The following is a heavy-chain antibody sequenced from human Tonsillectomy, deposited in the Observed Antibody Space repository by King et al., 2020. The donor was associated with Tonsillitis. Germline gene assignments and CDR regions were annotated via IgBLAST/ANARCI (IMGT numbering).Heavy chain of an antibody. CDR1: GFTFSSYD. J-gene: IGHJ4*02. CDR2: ISYDGSDQ. Sequence: VQLVESGGGVVQPGGSLRLSCAASGFTFSSYDMHWVRQAPGKGLEWVAVISYDGSDQYYPDSVKGRFTLYRDNSTNTLYLQMNSLRAEDSAVYYCARELSSNRCYAPFDYWGQGTLVTVSS. V-gene: IGHV3-30-3*01. D-gene: IGHD6-13*01. CDR3: ARELSSNRCYAPFDY.